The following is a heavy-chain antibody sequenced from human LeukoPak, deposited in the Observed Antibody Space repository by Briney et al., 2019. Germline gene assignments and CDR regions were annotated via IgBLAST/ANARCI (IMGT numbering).Heavy chain of an antibody. CDR1: GFTFSGSA. V-gene: IGHV3-73*01. J-gene: IGHJ4*02. CDR2: IRSKANSYAT. CDR3: TRLSYYYDSSGYGFNYFDY. Sequence: GGSLRLSCAASGFTFSGSAMHWVRQASGKGLEWVGRIRSKANSYATAYAASVKGRFTISRDDSKNTAYLQMNSLKTEDTAVYYCTRLSYYYDSSGYGFNYFDYWGQGTLVTVSS. D-gene: IGHD3-22*01.